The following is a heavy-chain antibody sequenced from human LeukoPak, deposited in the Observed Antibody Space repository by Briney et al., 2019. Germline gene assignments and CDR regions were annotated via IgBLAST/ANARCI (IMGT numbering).Heavy chain of an antibody. J-gene: IGHJ3*02. CDR1: GFIFGDYN. V-gene: IGHV3-48*02. CDR2: ISSGGSTI. CDR3: ARDGAYSASNI. Sequence: GGSLRLSCAASGFIFGDYNMNWVRQAPGKGLEWVSYISSGGSTIYYADSVKGRFTISRDNARHSLYLQMNGLTDEDTAVYYCARDGAYSASNIWGQGTMVAVSS. D-gene: IGHD6-13*01.